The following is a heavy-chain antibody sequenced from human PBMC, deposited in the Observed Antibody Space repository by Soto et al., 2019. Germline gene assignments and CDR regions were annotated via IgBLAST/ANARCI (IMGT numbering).Heavy chain of an antibody. CDR2: ISGTRNII. CDR3: VKDMYEGSSGGSLDY. J-gene: IGHJ4*02. D-gene: IGHD2-15*01. Sequence: EVQLVESGGGLVQPGRSLRLSCAASGFTFYDFAMHWVRQAPGKGLDWVSRISGTRNIIDYADSVKGRFIISRDNAKNSLYLQMNSLRPEDTAFYYCVKDMYEGSSGGSLDYWGQGTLVTVSS. CDR1: GFTFYDFA. V-gene: IGHV3-9*01.